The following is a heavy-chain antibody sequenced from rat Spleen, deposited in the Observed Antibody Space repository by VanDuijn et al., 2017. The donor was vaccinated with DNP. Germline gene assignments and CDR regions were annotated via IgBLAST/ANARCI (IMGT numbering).Heavy chain of an antibody. CDR3: TSNPHIRTAAPFDY. Sequence: EVQLVESGGGFVQPGRSMKLSCAASGFIFSNYYMAWVRQAPTKGLEWVTSISTGGANTYYSDSVKGRFSLSRDNAKSTLYLQVNSLRSEDTATYYCTSNPHIRTAAPFDYWGQGVMVTVSS. CDR2: ISTGGANT. D-gene: IGHD3-8*01. CDR1: GFIFSNYY. J-gene: IGHJ2*01. V-gene: IGHV5-25*01.